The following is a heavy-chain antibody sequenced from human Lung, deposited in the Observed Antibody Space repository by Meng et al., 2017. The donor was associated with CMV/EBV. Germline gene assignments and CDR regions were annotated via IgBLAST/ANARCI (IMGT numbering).Heavy chain of an antibody. CDR2: ISGSGIDI. Sequence: SCAASGFTFSDYYMSWIRQAPGKGLEWVSYISGSGIDIYYADSVKGRFTISRDNAKNSLYLQMNSLRDEDTAVYYCADGGYCWFRAVDFWGQGTMVTVSS. CDR1: GFTFSDYY. J-gene: IGHJ4*02. V-gene: IGHV3-11*01. CDR3: ADGGYCWFRAVDF. D-gene: IGHD3-22*01.